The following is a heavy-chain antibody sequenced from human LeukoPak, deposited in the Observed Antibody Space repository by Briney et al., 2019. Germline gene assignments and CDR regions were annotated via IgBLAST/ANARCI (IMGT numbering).Heavy chain of an antibody. Sequence: PPETLSLTCAVSGYSISSVYYWGWIRQPPGKGLEWIGSIYHSGSTYYNPSLKSRVTISVDTSKNQFSLKLSSVTAADTAVYYCARVSVEGVDYWGQGTLVTVSS. V-gene: IGHV4-38-2*01. J-gene: IGHJ4*02. CDR1: GYSISSVYY. D-gene: IGHD5/OR15-5a*01. CDR2: IYHSGST. CDR3: ARVSVEGVDY.